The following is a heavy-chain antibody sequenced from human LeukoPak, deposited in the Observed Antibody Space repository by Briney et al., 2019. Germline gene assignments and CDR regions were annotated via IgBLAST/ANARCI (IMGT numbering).Heavy chain of an antibody. Sequence: GSLRLSCAASGFTFSSYWMHWVRQAPGKGLVWVSRIKSDGSSTSYADSVKGRFTISRDNSKNTLFLQMIRLRPEDTAVYYCAKDHVGGQGRFSYFDYWGQGTLVTVSS. CDR1: GFTFSSYW. CDR3: AKDHVGGQGRFSYFDY. CDR2: IKSDGSST. J-gene: IGHJ4*02. V-gene: IGHV3-74*01. D-gene: IGHD3-10*02.